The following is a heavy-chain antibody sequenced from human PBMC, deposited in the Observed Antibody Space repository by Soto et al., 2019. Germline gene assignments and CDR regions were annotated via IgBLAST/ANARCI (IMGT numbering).Heavy chain of an antibody. D-gene: IGHD2-2*01. CDR3: ARGGRAKVVPAATTYYYYMDV. Sequence: QVQLVQSGAEVKKPGSSVKVSCKASGGTFSSYTISWVRQAPGQGLEWIGRIIPILGIANYAQKFQGRVTITADKSTSTAYMELSSLRAEDTAVYYCARGGRAKVVPAATTYYYYMDVWGKGTTVTVSS. CDR1: GGTFSSYT. CDR2: IIPILGIA. V-gene: IGHV1-69*02. J-gene: IGHJ6*03.